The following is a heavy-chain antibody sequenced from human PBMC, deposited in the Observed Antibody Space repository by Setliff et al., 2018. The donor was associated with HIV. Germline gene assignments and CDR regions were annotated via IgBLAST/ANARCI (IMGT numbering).Heavy chain of an antibody. CDR3: ARGYCGGGICYSPNWLDT. J-gene: IGHJ5*02. Sequence: ASVKVSCKASGYTFTSYGISWVRQAPGQGLEWTGWISAYNGNTNYAQKLQGRVTMTTDTSTSTAYMELRSLRSEDTDVYYCARGYCGGGICYSPNWLDTWGQGTLVTVSS. D-gene: IGHD2-15*01. V-gene: IGHV1-18*01. CDR1: GYTFTSYG. CDR2: ISAYNGNT.